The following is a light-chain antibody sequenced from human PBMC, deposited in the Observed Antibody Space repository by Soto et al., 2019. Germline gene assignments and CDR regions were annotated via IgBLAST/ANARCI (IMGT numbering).Light chain of an antibody. V-gene: IGKV1-39*01. CDR1: QTINNL. Sequence: DIQMTQSPSTLSASVGDTVTISCRTSQTINNLLAWYQKKPGKAPKLLIYAASNLQSGVSSRFSGSGSGTAFTLTISSLQPADFATYYCQQGYSIPPSTFGQGTKLEIK. CDR2: AAS. CDR3: QQGYSIPPST. J-gene: IGKJ2*01.